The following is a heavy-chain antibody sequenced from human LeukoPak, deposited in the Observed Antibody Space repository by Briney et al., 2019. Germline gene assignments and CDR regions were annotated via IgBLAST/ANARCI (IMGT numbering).Heavy chain of an antibody. CDR2: ISAYSGST. D-gene: IGHD4-17*01. Sequence: GGSLRLSCTASGFTVNSYALTWVRQAPGKGLEWVSTISAYSGSTLYADSVKGRFTISRDISKNTLYLQMSSLRAEDTAVYYCAKGLYGDYVGSFDYWGQGTLVTVSS. V-gene: IGHV3-23*01. CDR1: GFTVNSYA. CDR3: AKGLYGDYVGSFDY. J-gene: IGHJ4*02.